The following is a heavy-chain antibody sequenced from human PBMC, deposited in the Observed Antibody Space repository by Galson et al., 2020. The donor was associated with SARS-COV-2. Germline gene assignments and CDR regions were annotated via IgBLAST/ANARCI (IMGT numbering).Heavy chain of an antibody. D-gene: IGHD3-16*01. CDR1: GFTFSSYW. CDR3: ARDSYHVGELPVFYHSYGMDV. V-gene: IGHV3-7*01. CDR2: IKQDGSEK. J-gene: IGHJ6*02. Sequence: GESLKISCAASGFTFSSYWMSWVRQAPGKGLEWVANIKQDGSEKYYVDSVKGRFTISRDNAKNSLYLQMNSLRAEDTAVYYCARDSYHVGELPVFYHSYGMDVWGQGTTVTVPS.